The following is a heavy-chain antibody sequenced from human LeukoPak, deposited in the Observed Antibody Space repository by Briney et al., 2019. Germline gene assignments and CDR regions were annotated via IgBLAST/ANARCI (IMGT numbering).Heavy chain of an antibody. D-gene: IGHD1-1*01. Sequence: TGGSLRLSCAASGFTFSSYWMSWVRQAPGKGLEWVANIKQDGSEKYDVDSVKGRFTISRDNAKNSLYLQMNSLRAEDTAVYYCARATTPYWVGYWGQGTLVTVSS. CDR1: GFTFSSYW. CDR3: ARATTPYWVGY. V-gene: IGHV3-7*01. J-gene: IGHJ4*02. CDR2: IKQDGSEK.